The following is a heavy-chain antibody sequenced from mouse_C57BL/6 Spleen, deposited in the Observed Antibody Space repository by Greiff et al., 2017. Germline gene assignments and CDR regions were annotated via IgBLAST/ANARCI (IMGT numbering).Heavy chain of an antibody. D-gene: IGHD3-3*01. CDR1: GYSITSGYD. CDR2: ISYSGST. CDR3: ARGRGLDYAMDY. V-gene: IGHV3-1*01. J-gene: IGHJ4*01. Sequence: VQLQQSGPGMVKPSQSLSLTCTVTGYSITSGYDWHWIRHFPGNKLEWMGYISYSGSTNYNPSLKSRISITHDTSKNHFFLKLNSVTTEDTATYYCARGRGLDYAMDYWGQGTSVTVSS.